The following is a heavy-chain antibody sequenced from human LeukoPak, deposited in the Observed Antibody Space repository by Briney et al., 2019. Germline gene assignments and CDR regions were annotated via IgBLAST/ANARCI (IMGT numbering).Heavy chain of an antibody. CDR1: GYSFTTYY. CDR2: INPSAGSA. V-gene: IGHV1-46*01. D-gene: IGHD6-19*01. J-gene: IGHJ4*02. Sequence: GASVKVSCKASGYSFTTYYVHWVRQAPGQVLEWMGIINPSAGSATYAQKFQDRVTMTTDTSTSTVYMELSSLRSDDTAVYYCTRDIEGAIVGSGWYCSFDYWGQGTLVTVSS. CDR3: TRDIEGAIVGSGWYCSFDY.